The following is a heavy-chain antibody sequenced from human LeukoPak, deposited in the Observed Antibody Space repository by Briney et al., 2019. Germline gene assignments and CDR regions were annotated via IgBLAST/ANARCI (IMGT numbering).Heavy chain of an antibody. V-gene: IGHV3-64*01. CDR3: ARDTDGSGWSFDY. CDR1: GLTFSSYA. Sequence: GGSLRLSCAASGLTFSSYAMHWVRQAPGKGLEYVSAITSNGGTTYYANSVKGRFTISRDNSKNTLFLQMGSLRPEDMAVYYCARDTDGSGWSFDYWGQGTLVTVSS. J-gene: IGHJ4*02. CDR2: ITSNGGTT. D-gene: IGHD6-19*01.